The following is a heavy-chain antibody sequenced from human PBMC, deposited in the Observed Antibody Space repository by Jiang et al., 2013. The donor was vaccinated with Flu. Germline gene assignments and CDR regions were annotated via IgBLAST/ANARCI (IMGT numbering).Heavy chain of an antibody. CDR3: ARVIYGSRSYNGGYYLDF. V-gene: IGHV7-4-1*02. J-gene: IGHJ4*02. CDR2: INTNTRNP. Sequence: QSGSELKKPGASVRISCKASGYTFTDYAVGWLRQAPGQGPEWMGWINTNTRNPMNDQDFTGRFVLSVDTSVSTAYVDISSLKADDTAVYYCARVIYGSRSYNGGYYLDFWGQGTLVTVSS. D-gene: IGHD3-10*01. CDR1: GYTFTDYA.